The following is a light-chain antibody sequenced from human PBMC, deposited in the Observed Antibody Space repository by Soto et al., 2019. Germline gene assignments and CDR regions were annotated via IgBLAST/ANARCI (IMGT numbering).Light chain of an antibody. CDR2: DNT. CDR3: SSYSDSDTKV. J-gene: IGLJ1*01. CDR1: SSNIGAGYD. Sequence: QSVLTQPPSVSGAPGQRVTISCSGSSSNIGAGYDAHWYQQLPGAAPKPLIFDNTNRPSGVPDRFSGSKSGASASLAITGLQAEDEADYYCSSYSDSDTKVFGTGTKVTVL. V-gene: IGLV1-40*01.